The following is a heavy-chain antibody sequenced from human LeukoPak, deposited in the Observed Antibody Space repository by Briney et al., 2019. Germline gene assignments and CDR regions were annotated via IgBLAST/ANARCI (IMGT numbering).Heavy chain of an antibody. V-gene: IGHV3-30*04. Sequence: GRSLRLSCAASGFTFSSYAMHWVRQAPGKGLEWVADISYDGSNKYYADSVKRRFNISRDNSKNTLYLQMNSLSAEDTAVYFCARGSDSSGYYPYWGQGTLVSVSS. CDR3: ARGSDSSGYYPY. D-gene: IGHD3-22*01. CDR1: GFTFSSYA. J-gene: IGHJ4*02. CDR2: ISYDGSNK.